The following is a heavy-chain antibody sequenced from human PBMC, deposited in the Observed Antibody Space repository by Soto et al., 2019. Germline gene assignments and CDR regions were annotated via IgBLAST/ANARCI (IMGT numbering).Heavy chain of an antibody. CDR3: TRAGYMSSWHEASFEF. Sequence: QVQLLQSGSEVKEPGASMNISCKTSGFMFSKYYIHWVRQAPGQRPEWLAIINPDGGRTSYAMKYHDRLYVTRDVATHTVNLALKNLTFDDKAVYFCTRAGYMSSWHEASFEFWGQGTPVTVSA. CDR1: GFMFSKYY. CDR2: INPDGGRT. J-gene: IGHJ4*02. V-gene: IGHV1-46*03. D-gene: IGHD5-12*01.